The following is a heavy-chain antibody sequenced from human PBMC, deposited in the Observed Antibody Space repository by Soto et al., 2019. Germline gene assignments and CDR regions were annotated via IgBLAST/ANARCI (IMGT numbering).Heavy chain of an antibody. J-gene: IGHJ4*02. CDR3: AVDYDILTGYTY. CDR1: GYTFTSYY. D-gene: IGHD3-9*01. CDR2: VSGYNGNT. V-gene: IGHV1-18*04. Sequence: ASVKVSCKASGYTFTSYYMHWVRQAPGQGLEWMGWVSGYNGNTKYAQNLQGRATMTTDTSTSTAYMELRSLRSDDTAVYYCAVDYDILTGYTYWGQGTLVTVSS.